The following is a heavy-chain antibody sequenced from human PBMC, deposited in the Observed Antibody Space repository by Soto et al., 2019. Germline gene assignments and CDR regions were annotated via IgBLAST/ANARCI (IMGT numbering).Heavy chain of an antibody. CDR2: IYYSGST. CDR3: ARTYYYDSSGYSNWFDP. D-gene: IGHD3-22*01. J-gene: IGHJ5*02. V-gene: IGHV4-31*03. CDR1: GGSISSGGYY. Sequence: PSETLSLTCTVSGGSISSGGYYWSWIRQHPGKGLEWIGYIYYSGSTYYNPSLKSRVTISVDTSKNQFSLKLSSVTAADTAVYYCARTYYYDSSGYSNWFDPWGQGTLVTVSS.